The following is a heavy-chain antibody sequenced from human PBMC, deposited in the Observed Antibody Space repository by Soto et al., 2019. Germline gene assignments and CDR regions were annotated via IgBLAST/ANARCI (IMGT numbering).Heavy chain of an antibody. J-gene: IGHJ5*02. CDR2: ISYDGSNK. D-gene: IGHD6-6*01. CDR3: AKDRAARRQNNWFDP. V-gene: IGHV3-30*18. Sequence: PGGSLRLSCAASGFTFSSYGMHWFRQAPGKGLEWVAVISYDGSNKYYADSVKGRFTISRDNSKNTLYLQMNSLRAEDTAVYYCAKDRAARRQNNWFDPWGQGTLVTVSS. CDR1: GFTFSSYG.